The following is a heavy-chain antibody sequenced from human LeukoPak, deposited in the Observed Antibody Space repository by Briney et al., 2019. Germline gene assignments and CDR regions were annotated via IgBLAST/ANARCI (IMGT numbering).Heavy chain of an antibody. V-gene: IGHV1-2*02. D-gene: IGHD5-18*01. CDR2: INPNSGGT. CDR1: GYSFTGYY. J-gene: IGHJ4*02. CDR3: AREGADVDTAMVRGFDY. Sequence: GASVKVSCKTSGYSFTGYYMHWVRQAPGQGLEWMGWINPNSGGTNYAQKFQGRVTMTRDTSISTAYMELSRLRSDDTAVYYCAREGADVDTAMVRGFDYWGQGTLVTVSS.